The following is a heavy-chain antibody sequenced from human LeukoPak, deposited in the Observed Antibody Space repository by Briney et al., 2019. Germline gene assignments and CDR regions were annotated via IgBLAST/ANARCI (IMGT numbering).Heavy chain of an antibody. J-gene: IGHJ4*02. D-gene: IGHD6-13*01. V-gene: IGHV3-7*01. CDR2: IEDDGNKK. Sequence: GESLRLSCATSGFTLSNFWMNWVRQAPGKGLEWVANIEDDGNKKNYVDSVKGRFTISRDNVKNSICLQMNSLRADDTAVYYCARGRGIALWGQGTLVTVSS. CDR1: GFTLSNFW. CDR3: ARGRGIAL.